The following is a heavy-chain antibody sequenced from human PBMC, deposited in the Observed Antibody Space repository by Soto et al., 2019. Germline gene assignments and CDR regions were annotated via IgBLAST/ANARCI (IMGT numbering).Heavy chain of an antibody. J-gene: IGHJ4*02. V-gene: IGHV4-39*01. CDR1: GDSINSDKYY. D-gene: IGHD3-3*01. CDR2: IYYRGNT. Sequence: SETLSLTCSVSGDSINSDKYYWGWIRQPPGKGLEWTGSIYYRGNTYYNPSLQTRVTISLDKSKSQFSLKLNSVTAAGSAMYFCARLEGLATISYYEFDYWGQGTLVTVSS. CDR3: ARLEGLATISYYEFDY.